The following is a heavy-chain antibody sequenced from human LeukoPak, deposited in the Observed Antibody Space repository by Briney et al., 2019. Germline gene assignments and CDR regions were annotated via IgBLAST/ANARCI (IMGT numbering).Heavy chain of an antibody. Sequence: GASVKVSCKASAYTFTSYDINWVRQATGQGLEWMGWMNPNSGNTGYAQKFQGRVTITRNTSISTAYMELSSLRSEDTAVYYCARGRAKRCSGGSCYFDYCGQGTLVTVSS. CDR3: ARGRAKRCSGGSCYFDY. J-gene: IGHJ4*02. CDR2: MNPNSGNT. V-gene: IGHV1-8*03. D-gene: IGHD2-15*01. CDR1: AYTFTSYD.